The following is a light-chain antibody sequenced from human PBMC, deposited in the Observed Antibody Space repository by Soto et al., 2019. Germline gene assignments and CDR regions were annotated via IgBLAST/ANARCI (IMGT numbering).Light chain of an antibody. Sequence: DIQMTQSPYSLSTSVGDRVTITCRTSQSVSTYLNWYQQRPGKAPKLLIYGASSLQSGVPSRFSGSGSGTHFTLTISSLQPEDFATYYCQEGSTLITFGAGTKVDIK. CDR1: QSVSTY. CDR3: QEGSTLIT. J-gene: IGKJ4*01. CDR2: GAS. V-gene: IGKV1-39*01.